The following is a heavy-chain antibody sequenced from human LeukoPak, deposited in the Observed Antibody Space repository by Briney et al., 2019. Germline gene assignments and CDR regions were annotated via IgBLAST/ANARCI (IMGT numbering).Heavy chain of an antibody. CDR2: ISGDGGST. V-gene: IGHV3-43*02. J-gene: IGHJ4*02. CDR3: AKDLRYYDSSGYYYWSSFGY. D-gene: IGHD3-22*01. Sequence: PGGSLRLSCAASGFTFDDYAMHWVRQAPGKGLEWVSLISGDGGSTYYADSVKGRFTISRDNSKNSLYLQMNSLRTEDTVLYYCAKDLRYYDSSGYYYWSSFGYWGQGTLVTVSS. CDR1: GFTFDDYA.